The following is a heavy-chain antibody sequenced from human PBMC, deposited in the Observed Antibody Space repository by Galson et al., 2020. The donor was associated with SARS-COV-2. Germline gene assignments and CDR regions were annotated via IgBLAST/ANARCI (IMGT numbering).Heavy chain of an antibody. D-gene: IGHD1-26*01. CDR2: IYYSGST. J-gene: IGHJ4*02. CDR1: GGSINSGDYY. CDR3: ARMTQTRQLVGAADY. Sequence: SETLSLTCTVSGGSINSGDYYWSWIRHLPGKGLEWIGYIYYSGSTYYNQSLKSRVTISIDTSKNQFSLRLNSVTAADTAVYYCARMTQTRQLVGAADYWGQGTLVTVSS. V-gene: IGHV4-31*03.